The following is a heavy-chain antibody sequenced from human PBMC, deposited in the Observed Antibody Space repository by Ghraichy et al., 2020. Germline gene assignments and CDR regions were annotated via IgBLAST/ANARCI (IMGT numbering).Heavy chain of an antibody. Sequence: SLNISCAASGFTFSSYAMHWVRQAPGKGLEWVAVISYDGSNKYYADSVKGRFTISRDNSKNTLYLQMNSLRAEDTAVYYCARYSGSYGAFDYWGQGTLVTVSS. CDR1: GFTFSSYA. D-gene: IGHD1-26*01. CDR3: ARYSGSYGAFDY. V-gene: IGHV3-30-3*01. J-gene: IGHJ4*02. CDR2: ISYDGSNK.